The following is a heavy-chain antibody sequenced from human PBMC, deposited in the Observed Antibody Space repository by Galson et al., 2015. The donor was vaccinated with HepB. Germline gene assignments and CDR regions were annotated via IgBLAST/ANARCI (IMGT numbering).Heavy chain of an antibody. D-gene: IGHD5-24*01. CDR2: IYYSGST. Sequence: ETLSLTCTVSGGSISSYYWSWIRQPPGKGLEWIGYIYYSGSTNYNPSLKSRVTISVDTSKNQFSLKLSSVTAADTAVYYCARVEEMATSYYFDYWGQGTLVTVSS. V-gene: IGHV4-59*01. CDR3: ARVEEMATSYYFDY. CDR1: GGSISSYY. J-gene: IGHJ4*02.